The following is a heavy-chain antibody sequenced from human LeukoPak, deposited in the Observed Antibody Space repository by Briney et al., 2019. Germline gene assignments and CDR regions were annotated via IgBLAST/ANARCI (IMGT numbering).Heavy chain of an antibody. CDR2: INSNTGVT. V-gene: IGHV1-2*02. CDR3: ARDRALWFMAGGSDAFDV. J-gene: IGHJ3*01. CDR1: GYTFIRYI. D-gene: IGHD2-8*02. Sequence: ASVKVSCKASGYTFIRYIIHWVRQAAGRGREWMGWINSNTGVTGYAQKFQGRVTMTRDTSISTAYMELGGLISDDTAVYYCARDRALWFMAGGSDAFDVWGQGTRVTVSS.